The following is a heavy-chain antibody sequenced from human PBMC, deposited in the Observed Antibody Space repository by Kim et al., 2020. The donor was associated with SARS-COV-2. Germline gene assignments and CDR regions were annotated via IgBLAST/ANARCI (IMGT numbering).Heavy chain of an antibody. Sequence: GGSLRLSCAASGFTFSSYSMNWVRQAPGKGLEWVSSISSSSSYIYYADSVKGQFTISRDNAKNSLYLQMNSLRAEDTAVYYCARDPHSGEHYYYYMDVWGKGTTVTVSS. CDR1: GFTFSSYS. CDR2: ISSSSSYI. V-gene: IGHV3-21*01. J-gene: IGHJ6*03. CDR3: ARDPHSGEHYYYYMDV. D-gene: IGHD1-26*01.